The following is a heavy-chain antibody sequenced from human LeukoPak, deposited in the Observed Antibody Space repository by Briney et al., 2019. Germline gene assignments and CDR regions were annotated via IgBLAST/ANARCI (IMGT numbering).Heavy chain of an antibody. Sequence: PSETLSLTCTVSGGSISSYYRSWIRQPPGKGLEWIGYIYYSGSTNYNPSLKSRVTISVDTSKNQFSLKLSSVTAADTAVYYCARGKQLVLGYYYYYMDVWGKGTTVTVSS. CDR2: IYYSGST. J-gene: IGHJ6*03. D-gene: IGHD6-13*01. V-gene: IGHV4-59*01. CDR1: GGSISSYY. CDR3: ARGKQLVLGYYYYYMDV.